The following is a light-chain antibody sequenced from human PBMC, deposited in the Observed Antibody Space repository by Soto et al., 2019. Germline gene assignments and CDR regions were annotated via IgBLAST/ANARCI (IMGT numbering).Light chain of an antibody. CDR3: CSHAGRGSVL. CDR2: DVT. CDR1: SSDIGRYNL. Sequence: QSALAQPASVSGSPVQSITISCTGTSSDIGRYNLVSWNQQYPGEAPKLVIYDVTKRPSGVSDRFSASKSGNTASLTISGLQAEDEADYYCCSHAGRGSVLFGGGTKVTVL. J-gene: IGLJ2*01. V-gene: IGLV2-23*02.